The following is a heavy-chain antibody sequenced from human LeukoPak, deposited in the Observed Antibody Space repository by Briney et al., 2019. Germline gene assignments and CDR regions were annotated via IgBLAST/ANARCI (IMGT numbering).Heavy chain of an antibody. J-gene: IGHJ4*02. V-gene: IGHV3-23*01. Sequence: GGSLRLSCAASGFTFSSYAMSWVRQAPGKGLEWVSGISGSASSTNYADSAEGRFTIYRDNSKNEVYLQMNSLRAEDTAVYYCAKDQGRGYGSGSFSSDYWGQGTLVTVSS. CDR2: ISGSASST. CDR3: AKDQGRGYGSGSFSSDY. D-gene: IGHD3-10*01. CDR1: GFTFSSYA.